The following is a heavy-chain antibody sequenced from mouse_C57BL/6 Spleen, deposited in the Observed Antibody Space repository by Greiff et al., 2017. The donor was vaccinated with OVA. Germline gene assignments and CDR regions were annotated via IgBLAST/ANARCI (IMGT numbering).Heavy chain of an antibody. D-gene: IGHD1-1*01. Sequence: EVQVVESGEGLVKPGGSLKLSCAASGFTFSSYAMSWVRQTPEKRLEWVAYISSGGDYIYYADTVKGRFTISRDNARNTLYLQMSSLKSEDTAMYYCTRGRYYGSSYFYYFDYWGQGTTLTVSS. CDR1: GFTFSSYA. V-gene: IGHV5-9-1*02. J-gene: IGHJ2*01. CDR3: TRGRYYGSSYFYYFDY. CDR2: ISSGGDYI.